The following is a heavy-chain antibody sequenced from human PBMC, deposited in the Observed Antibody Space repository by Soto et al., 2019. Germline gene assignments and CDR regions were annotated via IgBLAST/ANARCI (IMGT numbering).Heavy chain of an antibody. J-gene: IGHJ4*02. Sequence: EVQLVESGGVVVQPGGSLRLSCAASGFTFDDYTMPCVRQAPGKGLEWVSLISWDGGSTYYADSVKGRFTISRDNSKNSLYLQMNSLRTEDTALYYCAKGPRIAVAGTLWYWGQGTLVTVSS. CDR2: ISWDGGST. V-gene: IGHV3-43*01. CDR3: AKGPRIAVAGTLWY. CDR1: GFTFDDYT. D-gene: IGHD6-19*01.